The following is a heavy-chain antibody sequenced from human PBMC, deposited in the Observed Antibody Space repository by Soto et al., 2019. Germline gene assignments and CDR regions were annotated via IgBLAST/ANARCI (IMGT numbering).Heavy chain of an antibody. V-gene: IGHV3-48*02. J-gene: IGHJ5*02. CDR1: GFTFSSYS. CDR3: AAANPKSVPATAIVP. Sequence: EVQLVESGGGLVQPGGSLRLSCAASGFTFSSYSMNWVRQAPGKGLEWVSYISSSSSTIYYADSVKGRFTISRDNAKNSLYLQMNRLRDEVTAVYYCAAANPKSVPATAIVPWGQGTLVTVSS. D-gene: IGHD2-2*01. CDR2: ISSSSSTI.